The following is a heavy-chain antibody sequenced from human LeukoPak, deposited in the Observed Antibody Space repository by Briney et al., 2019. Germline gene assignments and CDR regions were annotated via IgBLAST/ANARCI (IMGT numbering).Heavy chain of an antibody. CDR3: ARVYYDSSGFEPGGFDI. CDR1: GGSISSGGCY. J-gene: IGHJ3*02. Sequence: PSQTLSLTCTVSGGSISSGGCYWSWIRQHPGKGLEWIGYIYYSGSTYYNPSLKSRVTISVDTSKNQFSLKLSSVTAADTAVYYCARVYYDSSGFEPGGFDIWGQGTMVTVSS. D-gene: IGHD3-22*01. CDR2: IYYSGST. V-gene: IGHV4-31*03.